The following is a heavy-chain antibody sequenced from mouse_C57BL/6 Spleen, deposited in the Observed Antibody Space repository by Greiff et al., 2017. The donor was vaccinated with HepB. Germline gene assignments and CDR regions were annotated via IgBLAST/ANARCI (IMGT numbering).Heavy chain of an antibody. CDR1: GYTFTSYG. Sequence: VQLQQSGAELARPGASVKLSCKASGYTFTSYGISWVKQRTGQGLEWIGEIYPRSGNTYYNEKFKGKATLTADKSSSTAYMELRSLTSEDSAVYVCARRGELGGSSYWYFDVWGTGTTVTVSS. J-gene: IGHJ1*03. CDR3: ARRGELGGSSYWYFDV. D-gene: IGHD1-1*01. CDR2: IYPRSGNT. V-gene: IGHV1-81*01.